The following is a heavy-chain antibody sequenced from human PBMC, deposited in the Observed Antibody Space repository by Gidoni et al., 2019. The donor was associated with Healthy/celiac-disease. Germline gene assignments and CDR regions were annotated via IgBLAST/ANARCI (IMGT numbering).Heavy chain of an antibody. V-gene: IGHV3-30-3*01. CDR2: ISYDGSNK. D-gene: IGHD3-10*01. CDR3: ARSREGTYYYGSGSYYNLYYYYGMDV. CDR1: GFTFSSYA. Sequence: QVQLVESGGGVVQPGRSLRLSCAASGFTFSSYAMHWVRPAPGKGLEWVAVISYDGSNKYYADSVKGRFTISRDNSKNTLYLQMNSLRAEDTAVYYCARSREGTYYYGSGSYYNLYYYYGMDVWGQGTTVTVSS. J-gene: IGHJ6*02.